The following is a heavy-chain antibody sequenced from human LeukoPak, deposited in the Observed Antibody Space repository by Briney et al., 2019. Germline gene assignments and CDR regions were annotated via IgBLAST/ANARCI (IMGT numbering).Heavy chain of an antibody. CDR1: GFTFSSYW. J-gene: IGHJ6*03. D-gene: IGHD6-13*01. Sequence: GGSLRLSCAASGFTFSSYWMHWVRQAPGKGLVWVSRINSDGSSTSYADSVKGRFTISRDNAKNSLYLQMNSLRAEDTAVYYCAREGYSSSWYYYYYMDVWGKGTTVTVSS. CDR3: AREGYSSSWYYYYYMDV. V-gene: IGHV3-74*01. CDR2: INSDGSST.